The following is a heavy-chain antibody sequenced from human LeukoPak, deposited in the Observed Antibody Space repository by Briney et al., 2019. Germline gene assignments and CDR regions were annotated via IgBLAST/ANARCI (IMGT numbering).Heavy chain of an antibody. J-gene: IGHJ3*02. V-gene: IGHV3-33*01. CDR2: IWYDGSNK. CDR1: GFTFSSYG. CDR3: ARVNYYDSSGYPGGRAFDI. D-gene: IGHD3-22*01. Sequence: GESLRLSCAASGFTFSSYGMHWVRQAPGKGLEWVAVIWYDGSNKYYADSVKGRFTISRDNSKNTLYLQMNSLRAEDTAVYYCARVNYYDSSGYPGGRAFDIWGQGTMVTVSS.